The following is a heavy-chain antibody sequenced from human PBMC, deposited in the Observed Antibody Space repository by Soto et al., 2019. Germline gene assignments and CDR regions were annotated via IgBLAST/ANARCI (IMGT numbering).Heavy chain of an antibody. Sequence: QVTLKESGPTLMKPTQTLTLTCTFSGFSLTTRGVGVAWIRQPPGQALEWLAVIYWDHDKRYSPSLTDRLTITKDTSNNQVVLILTNMDPVDTATYNCAHIPPGPLSFAYWGPGTPVTVSS. J-gene: IGHJ4*01. CDR3: AHIPPGPLSFAY. CDR2: IYWDHDK. V-gene: IGHV2-5*02. CDR1: GFSLTTRGVG.